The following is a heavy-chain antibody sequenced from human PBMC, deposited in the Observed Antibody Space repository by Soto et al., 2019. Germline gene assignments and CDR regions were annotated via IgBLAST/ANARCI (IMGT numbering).Heavy chain of an antibody. Sequence: PGGSLRLSCAASGFTVSSNYMSWVRQSPGKGLEWVSVIYSGGSTYYADSVKGRFTISRDNSKNTLYLQMNSLRAEDTAVYYCARDIARGAPDGYNSYYYGMDVWGQGTTVTVS. D-gene: IGHD5-12*01. CDR1: GFTVSSNY. CDR3: ARDIARGAPDGYNSYYYGMDV. V-gene: IGHV3-53*01. J-gene: IGHJ6*02. CDR2: IYSGGST.